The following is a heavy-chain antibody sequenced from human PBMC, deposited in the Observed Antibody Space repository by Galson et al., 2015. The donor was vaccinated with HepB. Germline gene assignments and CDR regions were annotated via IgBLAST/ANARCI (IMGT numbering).Heavy chain of an antibody. Sequence: SLRLSCTASGFTFSTYAMSWVRQAPGKGLEWVSAISGSGGSTYYADNVKCRFTISRDNSKNTLYMQINSLRPEDTAVYFCAKDPEGKYYLWSGYSITRYYFDYWGQGTLVTVSS. CDR1: GFTFSTYA. CDR3: AKDPEGKYYLWSGYSITRYYFDY. V-gene: IGHV3-23*01. CDR2: ISGSGGST. J-gene: IGHJ4*02. D-gene: IGHD3-3*01.